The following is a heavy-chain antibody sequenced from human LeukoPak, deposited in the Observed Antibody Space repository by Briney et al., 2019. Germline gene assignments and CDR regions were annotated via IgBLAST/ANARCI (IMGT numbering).Heavy chain of an antibody. Sequence: PSETLSLTCTVSGGSISSSNYYWGWIRQPPGKGLEWIGTIYYTGSTYYTPSLKSRVTISADTSKNQFSLKLSSVTAADTAVYYCARHVARSNYLFDPWGQGTLVTVSS. J-gene: IGHJ5*02. CDR3: ARHVARSNYLFDP. CDR1: GGSISSSNYY. V-gene: IGHV4-39*01. D-gene: IGHD4-11*01. CDR2: IYYTGST.